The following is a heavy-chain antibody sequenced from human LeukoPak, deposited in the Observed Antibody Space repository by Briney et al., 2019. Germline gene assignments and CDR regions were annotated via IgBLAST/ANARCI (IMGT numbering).Heavy chain of an antibody. CDR3: ARESGYYDSSGYYYVGGGSFDY. J-gene: IGHJ4*02. CDR1: GFTFSSYG. CDR2: ISGSGGST. D-gene: IGHD3-22*01. V-gene: IGHV3-23*01. Sequence: GGSLRLSCAASGFTFSSYGMSWVRQAPGKGLEWVSAISGSGGSTYYADSVKGRFTISRDNSKNTLYLQMNSLRAEDTAVYYCARESGYYDSSGYYYVGGGSFDYWGQGTLVTVSS.